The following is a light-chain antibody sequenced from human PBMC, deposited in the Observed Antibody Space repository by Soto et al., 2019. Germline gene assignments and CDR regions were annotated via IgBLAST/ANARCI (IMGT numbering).Light chain of an antibody. CDR2: DAS. CDR1: QSVSSY. Sequence: EIVLTQSPATLSLSPGERATLSCRASQSVSSYLAWYQQKPGQAPRLLIYDASNRATGIPARFSGSGSGTDFTLTISSLEPEDFAVYYCQQRSNWPFDPGTKVDIK. J-gene: IGKJ3*01. V-gene: IGKV3-11*01. CDR3: QQRSNWP.